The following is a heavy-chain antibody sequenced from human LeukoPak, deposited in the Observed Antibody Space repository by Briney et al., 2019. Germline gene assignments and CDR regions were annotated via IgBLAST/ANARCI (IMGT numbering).Heavy chain of an antibody. CDR3: ARRDSKSGYSYGYY. J-gene: IGHJ4*02. CDR1: GYSISSSYY. Sequence: SETLSLTCAVSGYSISSSYYWGWIRQPPGKGLEWIGSIYYSGSTYYNPSLKSRVTISVDTSKNQFSLKLSSVTAADTAVYYCARRDSKSGYSYGYYWGQGTLVTVSS. V-gene: IGHV4-38-2*01. CDR2: IYYSGST. D-gene: IGHD5-18*01.